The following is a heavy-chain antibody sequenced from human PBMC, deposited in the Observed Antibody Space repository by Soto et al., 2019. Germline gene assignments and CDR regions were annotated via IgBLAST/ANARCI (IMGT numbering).Heavy chain of an antibody. CDR2: IYYSGST. Sequence: PSETLSLTCTVSGGSISSYYWSWIRQPPGKGLEWIGYIYYSGSTNYNPSLKSRVTISVDTSKNQFSLKLSSVTAADTAVYYCETWSYGSGSYYNFFFRYWGQGSLVTVSS. CDR3: ETWSYGSGSYYNFFFRY. V-gene: IGHV4-59*01. D-gene: IGHD3-10*01. CDR1: GGSISSYY. J-gene: IGHJ4*02.